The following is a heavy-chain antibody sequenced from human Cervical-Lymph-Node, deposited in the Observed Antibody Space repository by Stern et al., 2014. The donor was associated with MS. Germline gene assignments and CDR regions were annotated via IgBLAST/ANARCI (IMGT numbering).Heavy chain of an antibody. D-gene: IGHD4-17*01. CDR1: GYSFTANW. V-gene: IGHV5-51*01. Sequence: VQLVQSGAEVKQPGESLKISCKGSGYSFTANWNAWVRPMPGKGLEWMGLIYPGDSDTRYSPSFQGQVTISADKSISTAYLQWSSLKASDTAMYYCARDYGDYAFDYWGQGTLVTVSS. CDR3: ARDYGDYAFDY. J-gene: IGHJ4*02. CDR2: IYPGDSDT.